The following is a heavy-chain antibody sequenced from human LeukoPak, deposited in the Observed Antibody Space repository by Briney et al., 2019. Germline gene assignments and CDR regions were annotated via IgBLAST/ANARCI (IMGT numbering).Heavy chain of an antibody. J-gene: IGHJ6*02. Sequence: SQTLSLTCAISGDSVSSNSAAWNWIRQSPSRGLEWLGRTFYRSKWYYEYAVSVKGRISINPDTAKSQFSLQLNSVTPEDTAIYYCARSMTTVNYYGMDVWGQGTTVTVSS. D-gene: IGHD4-17*01. V-gene: IGHV6-1*01. CDR2: TFYRSKWYY. CDR3: ARSMTTVNYYGMDV. CDR1: GDSVSSNSAA.